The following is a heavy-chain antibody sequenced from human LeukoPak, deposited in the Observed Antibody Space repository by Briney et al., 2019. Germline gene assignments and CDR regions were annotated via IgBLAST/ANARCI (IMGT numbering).Heavy chain of an antibody. CDR3: AKKFPGTWYDSVDY. Sequence: GGSLRLSCAASGFTFSNSAMSWVRQAPGKGPEGVSTISGSGCSTFYADSVKGRFTISRDSSKNTLFLQINSLRAKATAVYYCAKKFPGTWYDSVDYWGQGPLVTVPS. J-gene: IGHJ4*02. CDR2: ISGSGCST. D-gene: IGHD6-13*01. V-gene: IGHV3-23*01. CDR1: GFTFSNSA.